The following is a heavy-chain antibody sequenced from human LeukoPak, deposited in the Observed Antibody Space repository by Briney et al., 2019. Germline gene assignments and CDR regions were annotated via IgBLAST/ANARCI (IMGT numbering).Heavy chain of an antibody. J-gene: IGHJ4*02. CDR3: AKSDSGGYYYWVY. V-gene: IGHV3-23*01. CDR1: GFTFSSYA. Sequence: GGSLRLSCGASGFTFSSYAMSWVRQAPGKGLEWVSAITVSGGSTYYADSVKGRFTISRDNSKNTLYLQMNSLRAEDTAVYYCAKSDSGGYYYWVYWGQGTLVTVSS. D-gene: IGHD3-22*01. CDR2: ITVSGGST.